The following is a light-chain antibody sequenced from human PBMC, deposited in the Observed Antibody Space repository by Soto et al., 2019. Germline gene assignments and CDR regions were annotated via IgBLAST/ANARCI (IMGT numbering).Light chain of an antibody. Sequence: EIVLTQSPGTLSLSPGERAALSCRASQRVSSSYLAWYQQKPGQAPRLLIYGASSRATGIPDRFSGSGSGTDFTLTISRLEPDDVAVYYCQQYGSSPLTFGGGTTVEIK. V-gene: IGKV3-20*01. CDR2: GAS. CDR3: QQYGSSPLT. CDR1: QRVSSSY. J-gene: IGKJ4*01.